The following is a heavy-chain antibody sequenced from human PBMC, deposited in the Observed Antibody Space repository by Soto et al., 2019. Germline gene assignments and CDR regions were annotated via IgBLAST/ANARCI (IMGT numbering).Heavy chain of an antibody. Sequence: QVQLVESGGGVVQPGRSLRLSCAASGFTFTTYGIHWVRQAPGKGLEWVAVISSDGSNEYYADSVKGRFTISRDNSKNTLSLQMNSLRADDTAVYYCAKERMGYYYGMDIWGQGTTVVVSS. J-gene: IGHJ6*02. V-gene: IGHV3-30*18. CDR2: ISSDGSNE. CDR3: AKERMGYYYGMDI. D-gene: IGHD6-13*01. CDR1: GFTFTTYG.